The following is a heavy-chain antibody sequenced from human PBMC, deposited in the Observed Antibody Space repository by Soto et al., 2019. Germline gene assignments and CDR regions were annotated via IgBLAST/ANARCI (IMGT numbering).Heavy chain of an antibody. CDR2: INHSGST. Sequence: SETLSLTCAVYGGSFSGYYWSWIRQPPGKGLEWIGEINHSGSTNYNPSLKSRVTISVDTSKNQFSLKLSSVTAADTAVYYCAGIGEDVYYGMDVWGQGTRVTVSS. J-gene: IGHJ6*02. CDR3: AGIGEDVYYGMDV. D-gene: IGHD2-21*01. V-gene: IGHV4-34*01. CDR1: GGSFSGYY.